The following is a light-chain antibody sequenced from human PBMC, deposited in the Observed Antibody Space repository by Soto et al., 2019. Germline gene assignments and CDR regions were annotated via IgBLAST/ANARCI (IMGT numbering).Light chain of an antibody. CDR3: PQSYSTLVT. CDR2: AAS. CDR1: QSISSY. V-gene: IGKV1-39*01. Sequence: DIQMTQSPSSLSASVGDRVTITCRASQSISSYLNWYQQKPGKAPKLLIYAASSLQSGVPSRFSCSGSGTKFTLTISRLQTEDFATYYCPQSYSTLVTFGQGTKLEIK. J-gene: IGKJ2*01.